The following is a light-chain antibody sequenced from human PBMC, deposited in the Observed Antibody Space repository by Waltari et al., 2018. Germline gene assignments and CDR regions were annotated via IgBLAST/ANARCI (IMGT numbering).Light chain of an antibody. J-gene: IGLJ2*01. CDR3: CSYAGSSTLVV. CDR2: EGS. V-gene: IGLV2-23*01. CDR1: SSDVDIYNL. Sequence: QSALTQPASVSGSPGQSITISCTGTSSDVDIYNLVSWYQQHPGKAPKLVIYEGSKRTSGVSNRFSGSKSGNTASLTISGLQAEDEADYFCCSYAGSSTLVVFGGGTTLTVL.